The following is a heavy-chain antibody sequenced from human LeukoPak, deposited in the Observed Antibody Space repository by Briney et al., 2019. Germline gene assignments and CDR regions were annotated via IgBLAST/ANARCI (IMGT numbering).Heavy chain of an antibody. V-gene: IGHV3-48*01. CDR2: ISSSSSTI. Sequence: PGGSLRLSCAASGFTFSSYSMNWVRQAPGKGLEWVSYISSSSSTIYYADSVKGRFTISRDNAKNSLYLQMNSLRAEDTAVYYCARDGTVYYDFWSGDNWFDPWGQGTLVTVSS. J-gene: IGHJ5*02. CDR3: ARDGTVYYDFWSGDNWFDP. CDR1: GFTFSSYS. D-gene: IGHD3-3*01.